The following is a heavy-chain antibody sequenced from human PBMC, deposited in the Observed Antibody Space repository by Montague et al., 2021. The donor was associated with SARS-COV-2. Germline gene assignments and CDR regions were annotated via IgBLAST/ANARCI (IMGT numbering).Heavy chain of an antibody. CDR2: IYSGGST. CDR3: ARLLPGIAAAGGVDYFDY. V-gene: IGHV3-66*02. D-gene: IGHD6-13*01. J-gene: IGHJ4*02. CDR1: GFTVSSNY. Sequence: SLRLSLSASGFTVSSNYMSWVRQAPGKGLEWVSVIYSGGSTYYADSVKGRFTISRDNSKNTLYLQMNSLRAEDTAVYYCARLLPGIAAAGGVDYFDYWGQGTLVTVSS.